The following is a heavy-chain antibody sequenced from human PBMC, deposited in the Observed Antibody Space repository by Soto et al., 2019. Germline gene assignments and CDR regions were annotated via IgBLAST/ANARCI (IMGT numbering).Heavy chain of an antibody. CDR2: ISGSSGNA. J-gene: IGHJ4*02. CDR1: GYTFTKYG. Sequence: QVQLVQSGAEVKNPGASVKVSCKTSGYTFTKYGVGWVRQAPGQGLEWMGWISGSSGNANYAEKVQGRITLTTDTSTSTDYIELRSLRSDVTAVYYCAREMAGLGGEYDYWGQGTLVTVSS. V-gene: IGHV1-18*01. CDR3: AREMAGLGGEYDY. D-gene: IGHD3-16*01.